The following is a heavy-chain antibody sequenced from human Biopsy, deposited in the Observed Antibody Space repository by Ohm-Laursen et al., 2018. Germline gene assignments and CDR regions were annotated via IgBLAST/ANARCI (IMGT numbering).Heavy chain of an antibody. Sequence: TLSLTCTVSGVSMNTGTYYWTWIRQNPATGLEWIGYVHKSGNTLYNPSLKSRLSISVDTSRNQFSLKLTSVTAADTAVYFCATFRASWDTTQGGDYWGQGTLVTVSS. CDR2: VHKSGNT. D-gene: IGHD1-26*01. J-gene: IGHJ4*02. CDR1: GVSMNTGTYY. CDR3: ATFRASWDTTQGGDY. V-gene: IGHV4-31*03.